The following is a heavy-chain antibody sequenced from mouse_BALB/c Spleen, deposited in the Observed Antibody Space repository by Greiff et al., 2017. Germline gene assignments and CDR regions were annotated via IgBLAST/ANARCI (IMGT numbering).Heavy chain of an antibody. D-gene: IGHD2-1*01. CDR3: ARDDGKETFYAMDY. CDR1: GFSLTSYG. Sequence: QVQLKESGPGLVAPSQSLSITCTVSGFSLTSYGVHWVRQPPGKGLEWLGVIWAGGSTNYNSALMSRLSISKDNSKSQVFLKMNSLQTDDTAMYYCARDDGKETFYAMDYWGQGTSVTVSS. CDR2: IWAGGST. J-gene: IGHJ4*01. V-gene: IGHV2-9*02.